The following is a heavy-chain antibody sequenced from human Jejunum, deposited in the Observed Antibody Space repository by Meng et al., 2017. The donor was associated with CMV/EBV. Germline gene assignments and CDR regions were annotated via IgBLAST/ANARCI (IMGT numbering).Heavy chain of an antibody. CDR2: IYYSGST. V-gene: IGHV4-61*01. Sequence: SGGSVSSGSYFWSWIRQPPGKGLEWIGYIYYSGSTSYNPSLKSRVTISIDTSNNQLSLKLSSVTAADTAVYYCATSSGWTYYFDNWGRGTLVTVSS. D-gene: IGHD6-19*01. CDR1: GGSVSSGSYF. CDR3: ATSSGWTYYFDN. J-gene: IGHJ4*02.